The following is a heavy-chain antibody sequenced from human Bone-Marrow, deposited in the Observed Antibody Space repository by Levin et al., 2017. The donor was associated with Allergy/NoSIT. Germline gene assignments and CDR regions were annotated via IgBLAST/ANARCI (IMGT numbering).Heavy chain of an antibody. V-gene: IGHV1-8*01. D-gene: IGHD1-1*01. CDR3: AREDLSFSASTSDHYFYAMDV. CDR2: MNPHNGNT. J-gene: IGHJ6*01. Sequence: ASVKVSCKASGNTFSGGNINWVRQATGQGLEWMGWMNPHNGNTDYAQRFQGRLTMTRDTSINTVYLELSSLRSEDTAVYYCAREDLSFSASTSDHYFYAMDVWGQGTTVTVSS. CDR1: GNTFSGGN.